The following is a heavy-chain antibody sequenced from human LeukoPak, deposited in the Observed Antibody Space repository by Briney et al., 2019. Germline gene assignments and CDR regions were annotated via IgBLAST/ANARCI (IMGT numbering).Heavy chain of an antibody. D-gene: IGHD3-22*01. J-gene: IGHJ4*02. Sequence: PSETLSLTCAVYGGSFSGYYWSWIRQPPGKGLEWIGEINHSGSTNYNPSLKSRVTISVDTSKNQFSLKLSSVTAADTAVYYCARSTGSGYYHYRGQGTLVTVSS. V-gene: IGHV4-34*01. CDR2: INHSGST. CDR3: ARSTGSGYYHY. CDR1: GGSFSGYY.